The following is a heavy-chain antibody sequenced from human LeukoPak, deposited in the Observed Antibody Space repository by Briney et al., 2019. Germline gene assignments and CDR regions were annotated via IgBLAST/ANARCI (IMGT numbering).Heavy chain of an antibody. Sequence: PSETLSLTCAVSGGSITSSYYYWGWIRQPPGKGLEWIGSVYYIGNTYYNPSLKSRVTISVDTSKNQFSLNLRSMTAADTAVYYCARFPHPVVVPASRGSYYMDVWGKGTTVTVAS. J-gene: IGHJ6*03. CDR3: ARFPHPVVVPASRGSYYMDV. CDR2: VYYIGNT. V-gene: IGHV4-39*01. CDR1: GGSITSSYYY. D-gene: IGHD2-2*01.